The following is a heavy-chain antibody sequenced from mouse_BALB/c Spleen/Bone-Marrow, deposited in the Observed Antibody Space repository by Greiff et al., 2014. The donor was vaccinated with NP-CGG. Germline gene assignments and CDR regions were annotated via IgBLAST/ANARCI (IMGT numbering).Heavy chain of an antibody. V-gene: IGHV1-67*01. Sequence: QVQLQQSGPELVRPGVSVKISCKDSGYTFTDYAMHWVKQSHAKSLEWIGVISTYSGNTNYNQKFKGKATMTVDKSSSTAYMELARLTSEDSAIYYCARYGYGSSYYAMDYWGQGTSVTVSS. CDR1: GYTFTDYA. D-gene: IGHD1-1*01. J-gene: IGHJ4*01. CDR2: ISTYSGNT. CDR3: ARYGYGSSYYAMDY.